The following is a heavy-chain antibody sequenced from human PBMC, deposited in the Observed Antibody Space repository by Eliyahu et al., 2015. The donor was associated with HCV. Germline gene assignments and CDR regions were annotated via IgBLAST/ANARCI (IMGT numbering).Heavy chain of an antibody. J-gene: IGHJ4*02. CDR2: IYYSGST. CDR3: ARHYGYYFDY. V-gene: IGHV4-59*01. Sequence: QVQLQESGPGLVKPSETLSLTCXVPGGSISSXYWNWIRQPPGKGLXWIGYIYYSGSTNYNPSLKSRVTISVDTSKNKFSLRLRSVTAADTAVYYCARHYGYYFDYWGQGTLVTVSS. D-gene: IGHD4-17*01. CDR1: GGSISSXY.